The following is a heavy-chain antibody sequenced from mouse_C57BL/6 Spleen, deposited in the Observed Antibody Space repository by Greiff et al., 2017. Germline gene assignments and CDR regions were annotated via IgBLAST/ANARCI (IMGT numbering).Heavy chain of an antibody. Sequence: VQLKESGGGLVQPGESLKLSCESNEYEFPSHDMSWVRKTPEKRLELVAAIKSDGGSTYYPDTMGRRFIISRDNTKKTLYLQMSSLRSEDTALYYCARRDGNYWYFDVWGTGTTVTVSS. CDR1: EYEFPSHD. D-gene: IGHD2-1*01. CDR2: IKSDGGST. V-gene: IGHV5-2*01. J-gene: IGHJ1*03. CDR3: ARRDGNYWYFDV.